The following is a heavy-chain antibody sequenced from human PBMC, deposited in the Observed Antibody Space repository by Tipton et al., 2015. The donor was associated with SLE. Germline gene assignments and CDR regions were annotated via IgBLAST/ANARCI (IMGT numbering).Heavy chain of an antibody. J-gene: IGHJ4*02. Sequence: QSGAEVEKPGASVKVSCKASGYTFTSYDINWVRQATGQGLEWMGWMNPNSGNTGYAQKFQGRVTMTRNTSISTAYMELSSLRSEDTAVYYCARCPLIVGATDDDYWGQGTLVTVSS. V-gene: IGHV1-8*01. CDR1: GYTFTSYD. CDR2: MNPNSGNT. CDR3: ARCPLIVGATDDDY. D-gene: IGHD1-26*01.